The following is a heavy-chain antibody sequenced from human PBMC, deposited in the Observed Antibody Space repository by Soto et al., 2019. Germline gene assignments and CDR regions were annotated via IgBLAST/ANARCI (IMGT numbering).Heavy chain of an antibody. CDR3: AREGDYLGDGIDV. Sequence: QVQLQESGPGLVRPSETLSLICTVSGDSVSDKYWSWIRQPPGKGLEWIGQIYDPGSTNYNPSLKSRVTISVDTSKNQFSLELTSVTAADTAVYYCAREGDYLGDGIDVWGQGTTVTVSS. V-gene: IGHV4-59*02. J-gene: IGHJ6*02. D-gene: IGHD3-16*01. CDR1: GDSVSDKY. CDR2: IYDPGST.